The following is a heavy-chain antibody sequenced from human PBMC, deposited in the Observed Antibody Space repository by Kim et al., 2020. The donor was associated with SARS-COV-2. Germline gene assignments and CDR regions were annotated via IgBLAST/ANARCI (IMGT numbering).Heavy chain of an antibody. CDR2: IIPILGIA. J-gene: IGHJ6*02. Sequence: SVKVSCKASGGTFSSYAISWVRQAPGQGLEWMGRIIPILGIANYAQKFQGRVTITADKSTSTAYMELSSLRSEDTAVYYCARDRGYSSGWYSLYYYGMDVWGQGTTVTVS. CDR1: GGTFSSYA. CDR3: ARDRGYSSGWYSLYYYGMDV. V-gene: IGHV1-69*04. D-gene: IGHD6-19*01.